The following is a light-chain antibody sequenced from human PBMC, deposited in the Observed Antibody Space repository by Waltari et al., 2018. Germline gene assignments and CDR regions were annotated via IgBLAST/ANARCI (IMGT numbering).Light chain of an antibody. CDR1: QTIGVY. V-gene: IGKV1-39*01. J-gene: IGKJ4*01. CDR3: QQSYRTPLT. Sequence: TCRASQTIGVYLDLYQQKPGRAPNFLLSAASSMQSGVPSRFSSNASGTHFTLTVNSLQPEDFATYYCQQSYRTPLTFGGGTRVEIK. CDR2: AAS.